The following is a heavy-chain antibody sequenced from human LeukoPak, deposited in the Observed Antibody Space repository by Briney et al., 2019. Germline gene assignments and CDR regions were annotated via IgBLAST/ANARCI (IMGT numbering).Heavy chain of an antibody. CDR3: ARTPPYDSSGYYSSGYFDY. Sequence: RRSLRPSCAASGFSANSNYISWVRQAPGKGLEWGSVIYSGVSTYYTDSVKGRFTISRDNSTNTLSLQMNSLRAEDTDVYYCARTPPYDSSGYYSSGYFDYWGQGTLVTVSS. CDR1: GFSANSNY. CDR2: IYSGVST. J-gene: IGHJ4*02. V-gene: IGHV3-53*01. D-gene: IGHD3-22*01.